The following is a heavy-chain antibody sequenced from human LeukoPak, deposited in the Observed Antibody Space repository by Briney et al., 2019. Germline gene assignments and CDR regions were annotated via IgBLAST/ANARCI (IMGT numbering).Heavy chain of an antibody. CDR2: INHSGST. Sequence: PSETLSLTCAVYGGSFSGYYWSWIRQPPGKGLEWIVEINHSGSTNYNPSLKSRVTISVDTSKNQFSLKLSSVTAADTAVYYCAREVGGYYGSGSYYSWFDPWGQGTLVTVSS. CDR1: GGSFSGYY. J-gene: IGHJ5*02. V-gene: IGHV4-34*01. CDR3: AREVGGYYGSGSYYSWFDP. D-gene: IGHD3-10*01.